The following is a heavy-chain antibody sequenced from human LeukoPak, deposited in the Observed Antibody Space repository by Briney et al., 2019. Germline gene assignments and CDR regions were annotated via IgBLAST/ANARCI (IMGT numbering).Heavy chain of an antibody. CDR1: GFTFSSYS. CDR2: ISSLSGTI. Sequence: PGGSLRLSCVASGFTFSSYSMNWVRQAPGEGLEWVSYISSLSGTIYYADSVKGRFTISRGNAKNSVYLQMNSLRAEDTAVYYCARDIKGQYQDAFDIWGQGTMVTVSS. V-gene: IGHV3-48*04. J-gene: IGHJ3*02. CDR3: ARDIKGQYQDAFDI. D-gene: IGHD2-2*01.